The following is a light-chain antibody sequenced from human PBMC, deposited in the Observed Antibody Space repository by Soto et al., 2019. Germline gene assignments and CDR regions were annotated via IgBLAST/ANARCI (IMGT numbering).Light chain of an antibody. V-gene: IGLV2-14*03. CDR3: CSYTASTTL. Sequence: QSALTQPASVSGSPGQSIAISCSGSNNDIGRYKYVSWYQQYPGKAPKLILYGVSDWPSGVSDRFSGAKSGNTASLTIAGLRAEDEADYYCCSYTASTTLFGGGTKLTVL. J-gene: IGLJ2*01. CDR2: GVS. CDR1: NNDIGRYKY.